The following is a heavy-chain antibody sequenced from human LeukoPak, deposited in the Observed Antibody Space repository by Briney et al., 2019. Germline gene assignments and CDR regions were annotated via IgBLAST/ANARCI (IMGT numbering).Heavy chain of an antibody. CDR2: IYYSGST. CDR1: GGSISSYY. D-gene: IGHD3-3*01. CDR3: ARHYPRSPKSIFGVVIPSYFDY. Sequence: SETLSRTCTVSGGSISSYYWSWIRQPPGKGLEWIGYIYYSGSTNYNPSLKSRVTISVDTSKNQFSLKLSSVTAADTAVYYCARHYPRSPKSIFGVVIPSYFDYWGQGTLVTVSS. V-gene: IGHV4-59*08. J-gene: IGHJ4*02.